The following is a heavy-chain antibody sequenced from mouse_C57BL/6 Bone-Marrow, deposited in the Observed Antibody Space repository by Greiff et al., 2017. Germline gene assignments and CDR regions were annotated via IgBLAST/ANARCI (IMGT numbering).Heavy chain of an antibody. CDR2: IYPRSGNT. V-gene: IGHV1-81*01. CDR3: ARGDYYAMDY. CDR1: GYTFTSYG. Sequence: QVQLQQSGAELARPGASVKLSCKASGYTFTSYGISWVKQRTGQGLEWIGEIYPRSGNTYYNETFKGKATLTADKSSSTAYMELRSLTSEDSAVYFCARGDYYAMDYWGQGTSVTVSS. J-gene: IGHJ4*01.